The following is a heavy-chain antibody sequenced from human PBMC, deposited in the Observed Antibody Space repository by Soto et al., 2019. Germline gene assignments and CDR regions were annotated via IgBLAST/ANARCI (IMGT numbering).Heavy chain of an antibody. CDR2: IYYSGST. CDR3: ARGLGDIVVVPAANLYYYYGMDV. D-gene: IGHD2-2*01. Sequence: QLQLQESGPGLVKPSETLSLTCTVSGGSISSSSYYWGWIRQPPGKGLEWIGSIYYSGSTYYNPSLKSRVTISVDTSKNQFSLKLSSVTAADTAVYYCARGLGDIVVVPAANLYYYYGMDVWGQGTTVTVSS. V-gene: IGHV4-39*01. CDR1: GGSISSSSYY. J-gene: IGHJ6*02.